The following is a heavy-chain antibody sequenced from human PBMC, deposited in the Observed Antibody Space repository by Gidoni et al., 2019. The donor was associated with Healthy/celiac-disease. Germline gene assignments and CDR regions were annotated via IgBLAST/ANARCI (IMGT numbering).Heavy chain of an antibody. D-gene: IGHD4-17*01. CDR1: GFTFSSYD. Sequence: EVQLVESGGGLVQPGGSLRLSCAASGFTFSSYDMHWVRQATGKGLEWVSAIGTAGDTYYPGSVKGRFTISRENAKNSLYLQMNSLRAGDTAVYYCARAGDYNVGGYYYMDVWGKGTTVTVSS. V-gene: IGHV3-13*01. CDR3: ARAGDYNVGGYYYMDV. CDR2: IGTAGDT. J-gene: IGHJ6*03.